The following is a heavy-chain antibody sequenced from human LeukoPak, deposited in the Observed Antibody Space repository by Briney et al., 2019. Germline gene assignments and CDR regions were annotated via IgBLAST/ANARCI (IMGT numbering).Heavy chain of an antibody. J-gene: IGHJ6*02. Sequence: GGSLRLSCAASGFTFSSYGMHWVRQAPGKGLEWVAVISYDGSNKYYADSVKGRFIISRDNSKNTLYLQMNSLRAEDTAVYYCAKGYYYDSSGYLGDGMDVWGQGTTVTVSS. V-gene: IGHV3-30*18. CDR1: GFTFSSYG. CDR2: ISYDGSNK. CDR3: AKGYYYDSSGYLGDGMDV. D-gene: IGHD3-22*01.